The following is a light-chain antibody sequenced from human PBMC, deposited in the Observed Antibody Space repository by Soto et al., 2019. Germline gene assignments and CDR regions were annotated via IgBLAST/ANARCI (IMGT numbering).Light chain of an antibody. Sequence: DIVMTQSPDSLAVPLGERATINCKSSQSVLYSSNNKNYLAWYRQKPGQPPKLIIYWASIRESGVPDRISGSGYGTDFTLTISSLQAEDVAVYYCQQYYSTPPYTFGQGTKLEIK. CDR3: QQYYSTPPYT. CDR2: WAS. V-gene: IGKV4-1*01. CDR1: QSVLYSSNNKNY. J-gene: IGKJ2*01.